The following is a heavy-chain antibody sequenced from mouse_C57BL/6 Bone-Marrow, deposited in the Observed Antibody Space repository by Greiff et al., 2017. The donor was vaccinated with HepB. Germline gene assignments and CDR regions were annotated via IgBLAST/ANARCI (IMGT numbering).Heavy chain of an antibody. V-gene: IGHV1-64*01. CDR3: ARGSWPYYFDY. CDR1: GYTFTSYW. Sequence: QVHVKQPGAELVKPGASVKLSCKASGYTFTSYWMHWVKQRPGQGLEWIGMIHPNSGSTNYNEKFKSKATLTVDKSSSTAYMQLSSLTSEDSAVYYCARGSWPYYFDYWGQGTTLTVSS. J-gene: IGHJ2*01. CDR2: IHPNSGST.